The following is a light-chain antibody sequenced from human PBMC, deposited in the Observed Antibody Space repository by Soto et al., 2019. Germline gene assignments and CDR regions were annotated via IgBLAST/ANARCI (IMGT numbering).Light chain of an antibody. CDR2: SNN. CDR1: SSNIGSNY. CDR3: AAWDDSLNGQGV. Sequence: QLVLTQPPSASGTPGQRVTISCSGSSSNIGSNYVNWYQQLPGTAPQLLIYSNNQRPSWVPDRFSGSKSGTSASLAISGLQSEDEADYYCAAWDDSLNGQGVFGGGTKLTVL. V-gene: IGLV1-44*01. J-gene: IGLJ3*02.